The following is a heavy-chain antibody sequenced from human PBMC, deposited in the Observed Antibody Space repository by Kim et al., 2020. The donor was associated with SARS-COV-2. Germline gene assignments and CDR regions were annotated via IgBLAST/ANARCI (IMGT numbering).Heavy chain of an antibody. CDR3: ARGHGERGCSYGLSY. V-gene: IGHV4-34*01. J-gene: IGHJ4*02. CDR1: GGSFSGYY. D-gene: IGHD5-18*01. CDR2: INHSGST. Sequence: SETLSLTCAVYGGSFSGYYWSWIRQPPGKGLEWIGEINHSGSTNYNPSLKSRVTISVDTSKNQFSLKLSSVTAADTAVYYCARGHGERGCSYGLSYWGQGTLVTVSS.